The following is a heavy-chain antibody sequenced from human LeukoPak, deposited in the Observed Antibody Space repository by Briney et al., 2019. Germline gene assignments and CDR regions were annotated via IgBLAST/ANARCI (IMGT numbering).Heavy chain of an antibody. CDR3: ARESPSRLHAFDI. CDR2: IYYSGST. V-gene: IGHV4-59*01. D-gene: IGHD6-13*01. Sequence: SEALSLTWAVAGGSISSYYWSWSRQPPGKGLEWGGYIYYSGSTNYNPSLKSRATISVDTSKTQFSLKLSSVTAADTAVYSCARESPSRLHAFDIWGQGTMVTVSS. J-gene: IGHJ3*02. CDR1: GGSISSYY.